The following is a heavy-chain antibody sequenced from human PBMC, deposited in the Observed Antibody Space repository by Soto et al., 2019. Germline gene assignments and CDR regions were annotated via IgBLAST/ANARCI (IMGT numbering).Heavy chain of an antibody. V-gene: IGHV4-31*03. D-gene: IGHD6-19*01. CDR1: GGSISSGGYY. CDR3: ARVMVAGRLRWFDP. CDR2: IYYSGST. J-gene: IGHJ5*02. Sequence: SETLSLTCTVSGGSISSGGYYWSWIRQHPGKGLEWIGYIYYSGSTYYNPSLKSRVTISVDTSKNQFSLKLSSVTAADTAVYYCARVMVAGRLRWFDPWGQGTLVTVSS.